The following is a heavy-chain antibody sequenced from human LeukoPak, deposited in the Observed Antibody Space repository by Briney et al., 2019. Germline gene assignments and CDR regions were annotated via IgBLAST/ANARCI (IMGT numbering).Heavy chain of an antibody. D-gene: IGHD3-9*01. CDR2: IWYDGSNK. CDR1: GFTFSSYG. V-gene: IGHV3-33*01. CDR3: ARVLSSYDILTGYYSYYYGMDV. J-gene: IGHJ6*02. Sequence: GGSLRLSCAASGFTFSSYGMHWVRQAPGKGLEWVAVIWYDGSNKYYADSVKGRFTISRDNSKNTLYLQMNSLRAGDTAEYYCARVLSSYDILTGYYSYYYGMDVWGQGTTVTVSS.